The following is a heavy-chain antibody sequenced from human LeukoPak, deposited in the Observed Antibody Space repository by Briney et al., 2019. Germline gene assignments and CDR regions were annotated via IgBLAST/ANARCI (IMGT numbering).Heavy chain of an antibody. CDR1: GFTFSSYA. CDR2: ISYDGSNK. CDR3: ARDVWHSSGWYYDY. Sequence: PGGSLRLSCAASGFTFSSYAMHWVRQAPGKGLEWVAVISYDGSNKYYADSVKGRFTISRDNSKNTLYLQMNSLRAEDTAVYYCARDVWHSSGWYYDYWGQGTLVTVSS. J-gene: IGHJ4*02. V-gene: IGHV3-30-3*01. D-gene: IGHD6-19*01.